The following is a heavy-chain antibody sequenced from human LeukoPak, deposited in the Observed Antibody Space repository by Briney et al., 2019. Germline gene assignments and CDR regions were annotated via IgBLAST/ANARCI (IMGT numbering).Heavy chain of an antibody. Sequence: ASVKVSCKASGYTFTSYDINWVRQATGQGLEWMGWMNPNSGNTGYAQKFQGRVTMTRNTSISTAYMELSSLRSGDTAVYYCARENYGDYGFDYWGQGTLVTVSS. D-gene: IGHD4-17*01. CDR1: GYTFTSYD. V-gene: IGHV1-8*01. CDR3: ARENYGDYGFDY. CDR2: MNPNSGNT. J-gene: IGHJ4*02.